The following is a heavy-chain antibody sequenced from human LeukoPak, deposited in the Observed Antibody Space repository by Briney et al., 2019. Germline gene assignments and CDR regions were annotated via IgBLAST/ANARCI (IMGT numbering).Heavy chain of an antibody. V-gene: IGHV3-23*01. J-gene: IGHJ4*02. Sequence: GGSLRLSCAPSGFTFTTYAISWVRQAPGKGLEWVSGISNSGGSTYYADSVEGRYTIFRDNSKNTLYLQMNSLRAEDTAVYYCAEYYYYDSSGYQQYYFDYWGQGTLVTVSS. CDR2: ISNSGGST. D-gene: IGHD3-22*01. CDR3: AEYYYYDSSGYQQYYFDY. CDR1: GFTFTTYA.